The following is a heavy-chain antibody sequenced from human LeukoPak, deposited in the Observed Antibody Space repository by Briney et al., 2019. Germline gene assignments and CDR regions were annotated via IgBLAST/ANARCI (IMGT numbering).Heavy chain of an antibody. J-gene: IGHJ4*02. Sequence: ASVKVSCKASGYTFTSYYMHWVRQAPGQGLEWMGIINPSGGSTSYAQKFQGRVTMTRDTSTSTVYMELSSLRSEDTAVYYCARDVGEMLQPGQEDYWGQGTLVTVSS. CDR2: INPSGGST. CDR1: GYTFTSYY. CDR3: ARDVGEMLQPGQEDY. V-gene: IGHV1-46*01. D-gene: IGHD5-24*01.